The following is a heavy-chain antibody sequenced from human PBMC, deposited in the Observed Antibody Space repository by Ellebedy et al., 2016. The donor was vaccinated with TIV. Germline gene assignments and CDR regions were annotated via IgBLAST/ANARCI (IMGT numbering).Heavy chain of an antibody. D-gene: IGHD1-26*01. CDR1: GFTVSNNY. Sequence: GGSLRLXXAASGFTVSNNYMSWVRQAPGKGLEWVSVIYSGGSTYYADSVKGRFTISRDNSKNTLYLQMNSLRAEDTAVHYCARDREGAIDYWGQGTLVTVSS. CDR3: ARDREGAIDY. J-gene: IGHJ4*02. V-gene: IGHV3-53*01. CDR2: IYSGGST.